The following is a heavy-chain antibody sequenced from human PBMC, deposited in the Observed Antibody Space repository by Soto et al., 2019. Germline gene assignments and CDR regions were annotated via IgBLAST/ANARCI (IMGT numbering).Heavy chain of an antibody. V-gene: IGHV5-51*01. CDR2: IYPGDSDT. CDR1: GYSFTSYW. J-gene: IGHJ6*01. Sequence: GESLKISCKGSGYSFTSYWIGWVRQMPGKGLEWMGIIYPGDSDTRYSPSFQGQVTISADKSISTAYLQWSSLKASDTAMYYCARVSAELWFGELSGYGMDVWGQGTTVTVSS. CDR3: ARVSAELWFGELSGYGMDV. D-gene: IGHD3-10*01.